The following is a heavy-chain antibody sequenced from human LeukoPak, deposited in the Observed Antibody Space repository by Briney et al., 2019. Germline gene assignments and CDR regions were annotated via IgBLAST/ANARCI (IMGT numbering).Heavy chain of an antibody. CDR2: INCNSGGA. Sequence: ASVKVSCKASGYTFIGYYIYWVRQAPGQGLEWMGWINCNSGGADYAQKFQGRVTMTSDTSITTLYMELSSLRPDDTAVYYCARSGFYYGLDVWGQGTTVTVSS. CDR1: GYTFIGYY. CDR3: ARSGFYYGLDV. J-gene: IGHJ6*02. D-gene: IGHD1-14*01. V-gene: IGHV1-2*02.